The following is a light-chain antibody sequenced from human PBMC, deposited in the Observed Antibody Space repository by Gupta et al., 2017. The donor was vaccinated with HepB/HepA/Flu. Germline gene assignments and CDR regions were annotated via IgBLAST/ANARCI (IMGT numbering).Light chain of an antibody. CDR2: AAS. Sequence: DIQMTHSPSSRSASVGDRVTITCRASQGISNYLAWYQQKPGKVPKLLIYAASTLQSGVPSRLSGSGSGTDFTLTISSLQPEDVATDYCQKYNSAPPLTFGGGTKVEIK. V-gene: IGKV1-27*01. CDR1: QGISNY. CDR3: QKYNSAPPLT. J-gene: IGKJ4*01.